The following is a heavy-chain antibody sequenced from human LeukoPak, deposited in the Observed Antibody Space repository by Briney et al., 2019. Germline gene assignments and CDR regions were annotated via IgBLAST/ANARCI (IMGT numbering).Heavy chain of an antibody. Sequence: SETLSLTCAGYGGSFSGYSWTWIRQPPGKGLEWIGEINHGGSTNYNPSLKSRVTISVDTSKNQFSLNLNSVTAADTAVYYCARGRYCGSTSCPPGPYWGQGTLVTVSS. V-gene: IGHV4-34*01. CDR2: INHGGST. CDR1: GGSFSGYS. CDR3: ARGRYCGSTSCPPGPY. J-gene: IGHJ4*02. D-gene: IGHD2-2*01.